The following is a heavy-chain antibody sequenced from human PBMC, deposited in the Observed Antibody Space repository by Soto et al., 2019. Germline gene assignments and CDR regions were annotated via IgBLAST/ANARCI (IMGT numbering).Heavy chain of an antibody. CDR2: IYYSGST. Sequence: TETLSLTCTVSGGSISSYYWTCIRQPPGKGLEWIGYIYYSGSTNYNPSLKSRVTISVDTSKNQFSLKLSSVTAADTAVYYCARESSGSYRGFDYWGQGTLVTLSS. D-gene: IGHD1-26*01. CDR3: ARESSGSYRGFDY. CDR1: GGSISSYY. V-gene: IGHV4-59*01. J-gene: IGHJ4*02.